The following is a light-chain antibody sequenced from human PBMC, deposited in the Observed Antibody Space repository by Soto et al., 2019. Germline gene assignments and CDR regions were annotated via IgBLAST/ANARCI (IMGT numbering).Light chain of an antibody. CDR1: QSITTY. V-gene: IGKV1-39*01. J-gene: IGKJ4*01. Sequence: IQRTQSPSSLSASVGDRVTITCRASQSITTYLNWYRQKPGKAPKLLIYAASSLQSGVPSRFSGSGSETEFTLSISSLQPEDFATYFCQQIYSAPLTFGGGTKVDIK. CDR3: QQIYSAPLT. CDR2: AAS.